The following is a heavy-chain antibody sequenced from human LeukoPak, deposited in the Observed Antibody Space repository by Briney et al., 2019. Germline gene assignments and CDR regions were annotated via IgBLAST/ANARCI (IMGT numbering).Heavy chain of an antibody. D-gene: IGHD2-15*01. Sequence: GGSLRFSGAASGFTFSDYNMSWIAQAPGKGLKGVSYISSSSSYTNYADSVRGRFTISRDNAKNSLYLQMNSLRAEDTAVYYCARAPRYCSGGSCYSIDYWGQGTLVTVSS. J-gene: IGHJ4*02. CDR1: GFTFSDYN. CDR2: ISSSSSYT. CDR3: ARAPRYCSGGSCYSIDY. V-gene: IGHV3-11*06.